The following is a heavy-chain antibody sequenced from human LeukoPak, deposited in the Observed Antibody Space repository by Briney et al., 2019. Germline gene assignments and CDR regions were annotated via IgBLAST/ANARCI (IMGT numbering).Heavy chain of an antibody. CDR2: SHYSGTT. D-gene: IGHD1-26*01. Sequence: SETLSLTCTVSGGSISSSPYYWAWIRQPPGKGLEWIGSSHYSGTTFYNPSFKSRVTISVDTSKNQFSLRLSSVTATDTAVFYCARLNMGAPIDYWGQGTLVTVSP. CDR3: ARLNMGAPIDY. V-gene: IGHV4-39*01. CDR1: GGSISSSPYY. J-gene: IGHJ4*02.